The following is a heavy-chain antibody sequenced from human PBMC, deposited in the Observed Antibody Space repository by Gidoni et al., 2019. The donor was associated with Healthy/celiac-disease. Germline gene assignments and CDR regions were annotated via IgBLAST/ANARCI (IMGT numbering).Heavy chain of an antibody. J-gene: IGHJ6*02. V-gene: IGHV3-33*01. CDR2: IWYDGSNK. CDR1: GFPFSSYG. CDR3: ARGRTYCSSTSCYSNYYYYGMDV. Sequence: QVQLVESGGGVVQPGRSLILSCAASGFPFSSYGLHSVRRAPGKGLEWVAVIWYDGSNKYYADSVKGRFTISRDNSKNTLYLQMNSLRAEDTAVYYCARGRTYCSSTSCYSNYYYYGMDVWGQGTTVTVSS. D-gene: IGHD2-2*01.